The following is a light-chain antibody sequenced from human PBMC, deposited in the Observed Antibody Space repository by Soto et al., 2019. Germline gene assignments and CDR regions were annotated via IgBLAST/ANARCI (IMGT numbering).Light chain of an antibody. V-gene: IGKV3-20*01. CDR2: GAS. CDR3: QQYGSSPST. CDR1: QSVGSSY. J-gene: IGKJ1*01. Sequence: EIVLTQSPGTLSLSPGESATLSCRASQSVGSSYLAWYRQKPGQAPRLLICGASSRATGIPDRFSGGGSGTDFTLTISRLEPEDFAVYYCQQYGSSPSTFGQGTKVEIK.